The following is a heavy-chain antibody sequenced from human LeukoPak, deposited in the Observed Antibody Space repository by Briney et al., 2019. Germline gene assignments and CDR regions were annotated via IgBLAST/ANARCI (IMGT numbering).Heavy chain of an antibody. V-gene: IGHV4-34*01. D-gene: IGHD6-13*01. J-gene: IGHJ5*02. CDR1: GGSFNNYY. Sequence: PSETLSLTCVVYGGSFNNYYWSWIRQPPGEGLEWIGEINHSGYTNYNPSLKSRVTISIDTSKNQFSLRLSSVTAADTAVYYCARKLRIAAGGTDWFDPWGQGTLVTVSS. CDR2: INHSGYT. CDR3: ARKLRIAAGGTDWFDP.